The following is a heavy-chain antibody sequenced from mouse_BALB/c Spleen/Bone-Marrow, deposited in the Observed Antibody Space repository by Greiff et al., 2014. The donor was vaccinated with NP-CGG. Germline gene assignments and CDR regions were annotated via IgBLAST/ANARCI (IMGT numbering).Heavy chain of an antibody. V-gene: IGHV1-80*01. CDR2: IYPGGDDT. D-gene: IGHD2-4*01. CDR3: TRRYYDYDVRYFDY. CDR1: GYAFSSYW. Sequence: VQLQQSGAELVRPGSSVKISCKASGYAFSSYWLNWVKQRPGQGLEWIGQIYPGGDDTNYNGKFKGKATLTADKSSSTAYMQLSSLTSEDSAVYFCTRRYYDYDVRYFDYWGQGTTLTVSS. J-gene: IGHJ2*01.